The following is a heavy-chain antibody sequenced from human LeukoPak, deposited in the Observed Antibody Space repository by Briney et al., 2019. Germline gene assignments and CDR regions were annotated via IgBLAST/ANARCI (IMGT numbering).Heavy chain of an antibody. Sequence: SETLSLTCTVSGGSITNYYGSWIRQPPGEGLEYIGYIYYSGRTNYNPSLKSRVTISVDTSKNQFSLSLSSVTAADTAVYYCARPSPGYSSGWYYFDFWGQGALVTVSS. J-gene: IGHJ4*02. CDR3: ARPSPGYSSGWYYFDF. V-gene: IGHV4-59*08. D-gene: IGHD6-19*01. CDR1: GGSITNYY. CDR2: IYYSGRT.